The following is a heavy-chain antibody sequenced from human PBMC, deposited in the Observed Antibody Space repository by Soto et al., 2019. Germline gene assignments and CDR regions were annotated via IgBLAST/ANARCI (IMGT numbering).Heavy chain of an antibody. D-gene: IGHD2-15*01. J-gene: IGHJ4*01. CDR3: AKAHVMVVGGSTFKY. CDR2: IYHGGTT. V-gene: IGHV4-38-2*02. Sequence: PSETLSLTCTVSGYSISSGSYWGWIRQPPGKGPEWIASIYHGGTTFYNPSLKSRVTVSVDKSNNQFSLKLRSVTAADTAVYYFAKAHVMVVGGSTFKYWGHATLVNVSS. CDR1: GYSISSGSY.